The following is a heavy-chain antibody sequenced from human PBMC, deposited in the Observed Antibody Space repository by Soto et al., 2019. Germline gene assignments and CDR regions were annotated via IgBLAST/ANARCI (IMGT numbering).Heavy chain of an antibody. Sequence: SETLSLTCTVSGGSISSGGYYWSWIRQHPGKGLEWIGYIYYSGSTYYNPSLKSRVTISVDTSKNQFSLKLSSVTAADTAVYYCAREGILYCGGDCYSSIDAFDIWGQGTMVTVSS. V-gene: IGHV4-31*03. D-gene: IGHD2-21*02. CDR3: AREGILYCGGDCYSSIDAFDI. J-gene: IGHJ3*02. CDR1: GGSISSGGYY. CDR2: IYYSGST.